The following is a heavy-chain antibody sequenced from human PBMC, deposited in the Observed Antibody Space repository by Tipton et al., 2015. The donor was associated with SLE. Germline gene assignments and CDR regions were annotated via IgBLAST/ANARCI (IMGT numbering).Heavy chain of an antibody. CDR1: GGSISSSNW. CDR3: ARLEYSSSYDAFDI. CDR2: IYGAGST. Sequence: LSLTCAVSGGSISSSNWWSWVRQAPGKGLEWVSVIYGAGSTYYADSVKGRFTISRDNSKNTLYLQMNSLRAEDTAVYYCARLEYSSSYDAFDIWGQGTMVTVSS. V-gene: IGHV3-53*01. D-gene: IGHD6-6*01. J-gene: IGHJ3*02.